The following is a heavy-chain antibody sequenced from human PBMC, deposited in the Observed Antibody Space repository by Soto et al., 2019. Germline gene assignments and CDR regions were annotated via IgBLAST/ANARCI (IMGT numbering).Heavy chain of an antibody. Sequence: PGGSRRLSCAASGFTFSSYAMHWVRQAPGKGLEWVAVISYDGSNKYYADSVKGRFTISRDNSKNTLYLQMNSLRAEDTAVYYCARGSRAYSVHDAFDIWGQGTMGTGS. CDR1: GFTFSSYA. CDR2: ISYDGSNK. CDR3: ARGSRAYSVHDAFDI. V-gene: IGHV3-30-3*01. D-gene: IGHD5-12*01. J-gene: IGHJ3*02.